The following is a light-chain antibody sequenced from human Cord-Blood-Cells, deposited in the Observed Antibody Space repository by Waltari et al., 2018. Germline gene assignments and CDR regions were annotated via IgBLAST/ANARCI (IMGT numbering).Light chain of an antibody. V-gene: IGLV2-23*02. CDR2: EVS. Sequence: QSALPQPASVSGSPGQSITISCTGTSSDVGSYNIFSWYQQPPGKAPKLMIYEVSKRPPGVSNRFSGSKSGNTASLTISGLQAEDEADYYCCSYAGSSTWVFGGGTKLTVL. CDR3: CSYAGSSTWV. CDR1: SSDVGSYNI. J-gene: IGLJ3*02.